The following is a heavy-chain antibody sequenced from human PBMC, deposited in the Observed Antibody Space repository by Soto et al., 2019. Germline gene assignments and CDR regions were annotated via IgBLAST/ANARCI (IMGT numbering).Heavy chain of an antibody. CDR2: ISWNSGSI. CDR3: AKSVTTVAGTSWFDP. CDR1: GFTFDDYA. Sequence: EVQLVESGGGVVQPGRSLRLSRAASGFTFDDYAMHWVRQAPGKGLEWVSGISWNSGSIGYADSVKGRFTISRDNAKNSLYLQMNSLRAEDTALYYCAKSVTTVAGTSWFDPWGQGTLVTVSS. D-gene: IGHD6-19*01. V-gene: IGHV3-9*01. J-gene: IGHJ5*02.